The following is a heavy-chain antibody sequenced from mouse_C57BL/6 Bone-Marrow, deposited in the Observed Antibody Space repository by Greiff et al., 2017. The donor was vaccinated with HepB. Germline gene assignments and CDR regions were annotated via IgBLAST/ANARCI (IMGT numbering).Heavy chain of an antibody. CDR1: GYTFTDHT. D-gene: IGHD3-2*02. J-gene: IGHJ4*01. CDR3: ARSGDSSGYYYAMDY. V-gene: IGHV1-78*01. Sequence: VQGVESDAELVKPGASVKISCKVSGYTFTDHTIHWMKQRPEQGLEWIGYIYPRDGSTKYNEKFKGKVTLTADKSSSTAYMQLNSLTSEDSAVYFCARSGDSSGYYYAMDYWGQGTSVTVSS. CDR2: IYPRDGST.